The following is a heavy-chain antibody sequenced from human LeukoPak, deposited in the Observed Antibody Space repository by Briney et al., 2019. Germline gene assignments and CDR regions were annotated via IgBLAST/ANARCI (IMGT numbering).Heavy chain of an antibody. J-gene: IGHJ4*02. CDR2: ISGSGGST. CDR3: AKDHLAARQRGGFDY. V-gene: IGHV3-23*01. D-gene: IGHD6-6*01. CDR1: GFXFSSYA. Sequence: GGSLRLSCAASGFXFSSYAISWVRQAPGKGLEWVSAISGSGGSTYYADSVKGRFTISRDNSKNTLNLQMNSLRAEDTAVYYCAKDHLAARQRGGFDYWGQGTLVTVSS.